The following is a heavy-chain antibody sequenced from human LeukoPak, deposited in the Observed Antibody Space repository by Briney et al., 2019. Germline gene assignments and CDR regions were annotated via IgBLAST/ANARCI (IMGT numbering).Heavy chain of an antibody. D-gene: IGHD4-17*01. CDR3: ARSPYGAHFDY. J-gene: IGHJ4*02. CDR1: GFTVSSNY. V-gene: IGHV3-53*01. Sequence: PGGSLRLSCAASGFTVSSNYMSWVRQAPGKGLEWVSVIYSGGSTYYAESVKGRFTISRDNSKNTLYLQMNSLRAEDTAVYYCARSPYGAHFDYWGQGTLVTVSS. CDR2: IYSGGST.